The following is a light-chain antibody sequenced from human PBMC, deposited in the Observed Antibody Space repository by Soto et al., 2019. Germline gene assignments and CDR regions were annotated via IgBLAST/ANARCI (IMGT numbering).Light chain of an antibody. CDR2: LGS. J-gene: IGKJ4*01. Sequence: VMSQSPLSLSVTPGEPASISCRSSQSLLHSNGYNYLDWYLQKPGQSPQLLIYLGSFRAAGVPDRFSGSGSGTDFTMKISRVEAADVGVYYCMQALQTPSFGGGTKVEIK. V-gene: IGKV2-28*01. CDR3: MQALQTPS. CDR1: QSLLHSNGYNY.